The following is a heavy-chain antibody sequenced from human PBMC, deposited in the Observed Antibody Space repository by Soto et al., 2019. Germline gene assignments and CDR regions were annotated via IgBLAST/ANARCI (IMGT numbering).Heavy chain of an antibody. CDR2: ISNDGTVK. Sequence: SLRLSCAASGFTFGTYPMHWVRQAPGKGLEWLANISNDGTVKYYADSVKGRFTISRDTSENTLYLEMNSLRPEDTAVYYCVKVSTFYDILTGYYSTNFFDPWGQGTLVTVSS. V-gene: IGHV3-30-3*01. J-gene: IGHJ5*02. CDR3: VKVSTFYDILTGYYSTNFFDP. D-gene: IGHD3-9*01. CDR1: GFTFGTYP.